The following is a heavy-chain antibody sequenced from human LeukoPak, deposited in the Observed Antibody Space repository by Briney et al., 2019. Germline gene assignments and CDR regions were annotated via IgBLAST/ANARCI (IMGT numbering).Heavy chain of an antibody. Sequence: PGGSLRLSCLASGFTFSRYAMHWVRQAPGKGLEWVALISYAGDNKQYADSVKGRFTISRDNSKNTLYLQMNSLRVEDTAVYYCTRDSGYNAFDIWGQGTMVTVSS. CDR2: ISYAGDNK. V-gene: IGHV3-30-3*01. CDR3: TRDSGYNAFDI. CDR1: GFTFSRYA. D-gene: IGHD5-12*01. J-gene: IGHJ3*02.